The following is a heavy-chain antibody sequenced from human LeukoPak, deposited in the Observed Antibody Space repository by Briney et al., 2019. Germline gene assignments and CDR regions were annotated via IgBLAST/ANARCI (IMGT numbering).Heavy chain of an antibody. CDR3: ARIVGGQVDC. CDR1: GDSVSSNSAA. D-gene: IGHD3-22*01. Sequence: SQTLSLTCAISGDSVSSNSAAWNWFRQSPSRGLEWLGRTYYRSKWHNDYAVSVKSRITIKPDTSKNQFSLQLNSVTPEDTAVYYCARIVGGQVDCWGQGTLVTVSS. V-gene: IGHV6-1*01. J-gene: IGHJ4*02. CDR2: TYYRSKWHN.